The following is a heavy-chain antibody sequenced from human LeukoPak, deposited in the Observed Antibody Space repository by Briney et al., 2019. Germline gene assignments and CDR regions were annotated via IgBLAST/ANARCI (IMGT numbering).Heavy chain of an antibody. J-gene: IGHJ4*02. CDR1: GGSFSGYY. CDR3: ARGFGTQGYELGYYFDY. CDR2: INHSGST. V-gene: IGHV4-34*01. D-gene: IGHD5-12*01. Sequence: SETLSLTCAVYGGSFSGYYWSWIPQPPGKGLEWIGEINHSGSTNYNPSLKSRVTISVDTSKNQFSLKLSSVTAADTAVYYCARGFGTQGYELGYYFDYWGQGTLVTVSS.